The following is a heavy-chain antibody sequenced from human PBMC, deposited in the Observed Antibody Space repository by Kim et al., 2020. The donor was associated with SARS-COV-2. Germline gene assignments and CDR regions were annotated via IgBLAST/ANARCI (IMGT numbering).Heavy chain of an antibody. CDR3: AREGGIADAYYYYYGMDV. D-gene: IGHD6-13*01. V-gene: IGHV3-30*07. J-gene: IGHJ6*02. Sequence: KCRFTISRDNSKNTLYLQMNSLRAEDTAVYYCAREGGIADAYYYYYGMDVWGQGTTVTVSS.